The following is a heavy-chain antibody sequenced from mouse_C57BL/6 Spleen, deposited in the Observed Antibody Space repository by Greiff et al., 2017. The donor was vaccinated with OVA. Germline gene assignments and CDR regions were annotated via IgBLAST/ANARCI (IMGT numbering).Heavy chain of an antibody. D-gene: IGHD1-1*01. V-gene: IGHV1-39*01. CDR3: ARGGENATLDY. CDR1: GYSFTDYN. J-gene: IGHJ2*01. Sequence: EVKVVESGPELVKPGASVKISCKASGYSFTDYNMNWVKQSNGKSLEWIGVINPNYGTTSYNQKFKGKATLTVDQSSSTAYMQLNSLTSEDSAVYYCARGGENATLDYWGQGTTLTVSS. CDR2: INPNYGTT.